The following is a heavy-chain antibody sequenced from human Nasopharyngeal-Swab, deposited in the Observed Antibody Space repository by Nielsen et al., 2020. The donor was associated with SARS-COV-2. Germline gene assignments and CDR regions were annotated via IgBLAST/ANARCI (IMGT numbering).Heavy chain of an antibody. CDR3: AKCSSTYCYTKYYMDV. CDR2: ISYDGSHK. CDR1: GFTFSSYG. V-gene: IGHV3-30*18. D-gene: IGHD2-2*02. Sequence: GGALRLSCAASGFTFSSYGMHWVRQAPGKGLEGVAVISYDGSHKYYADSVKGRFTMSRDNSKDTLYLQMNSLRAEDTAVYYCAKCSSTYCYTKYYMDVWGKGTTVTVSS. J-gene: IGHJ6*03.